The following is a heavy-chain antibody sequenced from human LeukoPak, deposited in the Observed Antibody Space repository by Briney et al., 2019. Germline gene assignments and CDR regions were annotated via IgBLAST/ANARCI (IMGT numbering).Heavy chain of an antibody. J-gene: IGHJ4*02. CDR3: ARSSSGWYHPLDY. CDR2: INHSGST. Sequence: SETLSLTCAVYGGSFSGYYWSWIRQPPGKGLEWIGGINHSGSTNYNPSLKSRVTISVDTSKNQFSLKLSSVTAADTAVYYCARSSSGWYHPLDYWGQGTLVTVSS. D-gene: IGHD6-19*01. CDR1: GGSFSGYY. V-gene: IGHV4-34*01.